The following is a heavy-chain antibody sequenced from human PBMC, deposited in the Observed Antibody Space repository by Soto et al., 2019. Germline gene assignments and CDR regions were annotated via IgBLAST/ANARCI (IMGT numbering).Heavy chain of an antibody. D-gene: IGHD2-2*01. CDR1: GGSISSYY. CDR3: ARELDCSSTSCYDY. J-gene: IGHJ4*02. CDR2: IYYSGST. V-gene: IGHV4-59*01. Sequence: PSEILSLTCTVSGGSISSYYWSWIRQPPGKGLEWIGYIYYSGSTNYNPSLKSRVTISVDTSKNQFSLKLSSVTAADTAVYYCARELDCSSTSCYDYWGQGTLVTVSS.